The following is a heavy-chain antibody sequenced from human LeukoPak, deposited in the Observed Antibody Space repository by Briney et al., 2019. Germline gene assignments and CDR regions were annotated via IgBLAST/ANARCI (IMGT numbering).Heavy chain of an antibody. V-gene: IGHV4-59*08. CDR1: GGSLSSQH. D-gene: IGHD3-22*01. Sequence: SETTYLHCTASGGSLSSQHWCWLRHPPAHESVRFGPIYYSGSSNYYPSLKCRVTISLDTSKSQSSLKLSSVTAADTAVYYCARHEYYYDSSGHPYGMDVWGQGTTVTVSS. CDR3: ARHEYYYDSSGHPYGMDV. CDR2: IYYSGSS. J-gene: IGHJ6*02.